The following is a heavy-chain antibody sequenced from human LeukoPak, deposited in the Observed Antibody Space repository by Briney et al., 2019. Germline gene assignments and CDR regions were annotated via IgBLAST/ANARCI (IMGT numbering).Heavy chain of an antibody. CDR3: ARITHGDYVLDY. V-gene: IGHV4-61*01. Sequence: PSETLSLTCTVSGGSVSSGSYYWSWIRQPPGKGLEWIGYIYYNGSTNYNPSLKSRVTISVDTFKKQFSLKLSSVTAADTAVYYCARITHGDYVLDYWGQGTLVTVSS. D-gene: IGHD4-17*01. CDR1: GGSVSSGSYY. J-gene: IGHJ4*02. CDR2: IYYNGST.